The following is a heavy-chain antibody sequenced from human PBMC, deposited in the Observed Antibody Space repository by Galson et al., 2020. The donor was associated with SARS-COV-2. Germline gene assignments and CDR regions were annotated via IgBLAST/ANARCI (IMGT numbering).Heavy chain of an antibody. Sequence: GESLKISCAASGFTFSSYAMHWVRQAPGKGLEWVAVISYDGSNKYYADSVKGRFTISRDNSKNTLYLQMNSLRAEDTAVYYCARDRGSSWYSDFDYWGQGTLVTVSS. D-gene: IGHD6-13*01. CDR3: ARDRGSSWYSDFDY. J-gene: IGHJ4*02. V-gene: IGHV3-30-3*01. CDR2: ISYDGSNK. CDR1: GFTFSSYA.